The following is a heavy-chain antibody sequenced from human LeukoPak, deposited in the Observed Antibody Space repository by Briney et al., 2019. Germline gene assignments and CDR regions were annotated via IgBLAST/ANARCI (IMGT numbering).Heavy chain of an antibody. J-gene: IGHJ6*03. D-gene: IGHD2-21*01. CDR2: IYPGDSDT. V-gene: IGHV5-51*01. CDR3: ARHSPLYSYYCMDV. Sequence: GESLEMSCKGSGYSFTTYWIGWVRQMPGKGLEWMGIIYPGDSDTRYSPSFQGQVTISADKSISTAYLQWSSLKASDTAMYYCARHSPLYSYYCMDVWGKGTTVTVSS. CDR1: GYSFTTYW.